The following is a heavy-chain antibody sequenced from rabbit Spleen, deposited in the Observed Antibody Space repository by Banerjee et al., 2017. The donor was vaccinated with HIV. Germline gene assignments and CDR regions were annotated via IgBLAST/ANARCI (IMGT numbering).Heavy chain of an antibody. V-gene: IGHV1S40*01. D-gene: IGHD4-1*01. J-gene: IGHJ4*01. CDR1: GFSFSDRDV. Sequence: QSLEESGGDLVKPGASLTLTSKASGFSFSDRDVMCWVRQAPGKGLEWIACINTATGKPLYASWAKGRFTTSRPSSTSVALQMTSLTAADTATYFCARDLAGVIGWNFSLWGPGTLFTGS. CDR2: INTATGKP. CDR3: ARDLAGVIGWNFSL.